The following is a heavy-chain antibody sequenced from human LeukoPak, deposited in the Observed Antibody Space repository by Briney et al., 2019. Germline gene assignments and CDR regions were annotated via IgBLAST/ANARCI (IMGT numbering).Heavy chain of an antibody. D-gene: IGHD3-10*01. CDR1: GFTFSGYA. Sequence: GESLRLSCAASGFTFSGYAMHWVRQAPGKGLEWVAVILYDGSNEYYADSVKGRFTISRDNSKNTLYLQMNSLSVEDTAVYYCARVGYYASGPLSYFDYWGQGTLVTVSA. V-gene: IGHV3-30-3*01. CDR3: ARVGYYASGPLSYFDY. CDR2: ILYDGSNE. J-gene: IGHJ4*02.